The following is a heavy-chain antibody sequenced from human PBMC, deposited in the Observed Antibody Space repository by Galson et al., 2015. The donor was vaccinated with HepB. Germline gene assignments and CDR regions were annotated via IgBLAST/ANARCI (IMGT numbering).Heavy chain of an antibody. CDR2: IKSKTDGGTT. CDR3: TTDGPIAASPFDY. V-gene: IGHV3-15*01. CDR1: GFTFSNAW. J-gene: IGHJ4*02. D-gene: IGHD6-13*01. Sequence: SLRLSCAASGFTFSNAWMSWVRQAPGKGLEWVGRIKSKTDGGTTDYAAPVKGRFTISRDDSKNTLYLQMNSLKTEDTAVYYCTTDGPIAASPFDYWGQGTLVTVSS.